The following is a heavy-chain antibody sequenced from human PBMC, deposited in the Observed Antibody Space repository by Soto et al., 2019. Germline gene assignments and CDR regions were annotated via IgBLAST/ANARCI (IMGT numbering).Heavy chain of an antibody. CDR1: GYTFTSYA. D-gene: IGHD5-18*01. J-gene: IGHJ4*02. V-gene: IGHV1-3*01. CDR3: ARGLQLWSDY. Sequence: ASVKVSCKASGYTFTSYAMHWVRQAPGQRLEWMGWINAGNGNTGYAQKFQGRVTMTRNTSISTAYMELSSLRSEDTAVYYCARGLQLWSDYWGQGTLVTVSS. CDR2: INAGNGNT.